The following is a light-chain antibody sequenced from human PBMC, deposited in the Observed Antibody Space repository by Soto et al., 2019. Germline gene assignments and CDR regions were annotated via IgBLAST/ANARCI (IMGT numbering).Light chain of an antibody. V-gene: IGKV3-20*01. CDR2: GAS. CDR3: QQYGSSPPGYT. Sequence: EIVLTQSPGTLSLSPGERATLSCRASQSVSSSYLAWYQQKPGQAPRLLIYGASSRATGIPDRFSGSGSGTDFTLTISRLEAEDFAVYYCQQYGSSPPGYTVGQGTKLEIK. J-gene: IGKJ2*01. CDR1: QSVSSSY.